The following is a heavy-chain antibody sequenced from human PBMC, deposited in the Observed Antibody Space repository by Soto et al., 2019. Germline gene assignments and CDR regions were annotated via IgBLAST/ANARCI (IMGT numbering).Heavy chain of an antibody. J-gene: IGHJ4*02. Sequence: GGSLRLSCAASGFTFSSYAMHWVRQAPGKGLEWVAVISYDGSNKYYADSVKGRFTISRDNSKNTLYLQMNSLRAEDTAVYYCARDCYPQETYYYDSSLGGFDYWGQGTLVTVSS. CDR2: ISYDGSNK. D-gene: IGHD3-22*01. V-gene: IGHV3-30-3*01. CDR1: GFTFSSYA. CDR3: ARDCYPQETYYYDSSLGGFDY.